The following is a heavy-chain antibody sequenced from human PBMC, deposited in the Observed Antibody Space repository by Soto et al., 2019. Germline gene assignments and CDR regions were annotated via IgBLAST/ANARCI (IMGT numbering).Heavy chain of an antibody. D-gene: IGHD6-13*01. CDR2: IYHSGST. CDR3: ARGERQQQRDY. Sequence: SETLALTCAVSGDSISSSKWWGWVRQPLGKGLEWIGEIYHSGSTNYNPSLKSRVIISVDKSKNQFSLKLSSVTDADTAVYYCARGERQQQRDYLGQGTLVTVSS. V-gene: IGHV4-4*02. CDR1: GDSISSSKW. J-gene: IGHJ4*02.